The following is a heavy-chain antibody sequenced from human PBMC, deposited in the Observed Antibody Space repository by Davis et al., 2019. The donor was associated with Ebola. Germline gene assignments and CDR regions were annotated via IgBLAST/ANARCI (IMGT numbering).Heavy chain of an antibody. CDR1: GFTFSSYA. CDR3: ARDLIVGGYSYGHDY. J-gene: IGHJ4*02. CDR2: ILKDATNE. D-gene: IGHD5-18*01. V-gene: IGHV3-30-3*01. Sequence: GESLKISCAASGFTFSSYAMSWVRQAPGKRLEWVAVILKDATNEYYADSVKGRFTISRDNAKNSLYLQMNSLRAEDTAVYYCARDLIVGGYSYGHDYWGQGTLVTVSS.